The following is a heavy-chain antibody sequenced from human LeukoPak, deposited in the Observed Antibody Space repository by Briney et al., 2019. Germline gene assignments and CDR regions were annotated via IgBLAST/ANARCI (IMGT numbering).Heavy chain of an antibody. J-gene: IGHJ6*03. CDR1: GFTFSTYG. CDR2: IRYDGSNK. Sequence: PGGSLRLSCAASGFTFSTYGIHWVRQAPGKGLQWVTFIRYDGSNKYYADSVMGRFTISRDHSKNTVYLQMNSLRTDDTAVYYCAKDGSTSPFYYYYYYMDVWGTGTTVTVSS. V-gene: IGHV3-30*02. CDR3: AKDGSTSPFYYYYYYMDV. D-gene: IGHD6-6*01.